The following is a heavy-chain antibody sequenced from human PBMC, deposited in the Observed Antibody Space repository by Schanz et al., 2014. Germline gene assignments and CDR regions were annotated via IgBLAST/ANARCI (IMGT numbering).Heavy chain of an antibody. CDR2: MYINSGST. D-gene: IGHD5-18*01. Sequence: EVQLVESGGGLIQPGGSLRLSCAVSGFTVNTNYMSWVRQAPGKGLEWISSMYINSGSTQYADSVKGRFIISRDSSKNTLFLQMNRLRAEAAAVYFCARDGGRDGYNLAFDVWGQGTLVTVSS. V-gene: IGHV3-53*01. CDR3: ARDGGRDGYNLAFDV. CDR1: GFTVNTNY. J-gene: IGHJ3*01.